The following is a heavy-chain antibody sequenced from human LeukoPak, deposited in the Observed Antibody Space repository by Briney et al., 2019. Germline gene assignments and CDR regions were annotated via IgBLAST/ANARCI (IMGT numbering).Heavy chain of an antibody. V-gene: IGHV3-23*01. J-gene: IGHJ4*02. Sequence: AGGSLRLSCAASGFTFSSYAMTWVRQAPGKGLEWVSTNTGHSAYYADSVKGRFTISRDSSKNTLYLQMNSLRAEDTAVYYCARIYGRRGGGTFDYWGQGALVTVSS. CDR3: ARIYGRRGGGTFDY. CDR2: NTGHSA. CDR1: GFTFSSYA. D-gene: IGHD5-12*01.